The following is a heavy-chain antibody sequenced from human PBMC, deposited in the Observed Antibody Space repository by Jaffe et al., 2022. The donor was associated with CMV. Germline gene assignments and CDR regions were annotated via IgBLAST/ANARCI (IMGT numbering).Heavy chain of an antibody. Sequence: QLQLQESGPGLVKPSETLSLTCTVSGGSISSSSYYWGWIRQPPGKGLEWIGSIYYSGSTYYNPSLKSRVTISVDTSKNQFSLKLSSVTAADTAVYYCARHEVPMAARAPYYYYYYMDVWGKGTTVTVSS. V-gene: IGHV4-39*01. CDR2: IYYSGST. J-gene: IGHJ6*03. CDR3: ARHEVPMAARAPYYYYYYMDV. CDR1: GGSISSSSYY. D-gene: IGHD6-6*01.